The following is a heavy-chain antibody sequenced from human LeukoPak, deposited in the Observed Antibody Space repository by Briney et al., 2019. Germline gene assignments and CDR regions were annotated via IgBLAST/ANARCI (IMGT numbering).Heavy chain of an antibody. J-gene: IGHJ6*02. CDR2: ISSSGGTI. Sequence: GGSLRLSCVASGFTFSSYEMNWVRQAPGKGLEWVSYISSSGGTIYYADSVKGRFTISRDNAKNSLYLQMNSLRAEDTAVYYCARVYSSSSGKGMDVWGQGTTVTVSS. CDR1: GFTFSSYE. CDR3: ARVYSSSSGKGMDV. V-gene: IGHV3-48*03. D-gene: IGHD6-6*01.